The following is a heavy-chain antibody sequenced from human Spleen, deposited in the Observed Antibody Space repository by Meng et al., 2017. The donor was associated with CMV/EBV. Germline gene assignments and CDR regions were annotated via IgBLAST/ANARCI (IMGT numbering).Heavy chain of an antibody. V-gene: IGHV1-69*05. CDR1: GYTFTDYY. CDR2: ISPLFGTT. J-gene: IGHJ5*02. CDR3: ARDVPFNWNDQINWFDP. Sequence: SVKVSCKASGYTFTDYYIHWVRQAPGQGLEWMGWISPLFGTTNYSQRFQDRVTFPTDESTSTVYMELSSLTSDDTAVYYCARDVPFNWNDQINWFDPWGQGTLVTVSS. D-gene: IGHD1-20*01.